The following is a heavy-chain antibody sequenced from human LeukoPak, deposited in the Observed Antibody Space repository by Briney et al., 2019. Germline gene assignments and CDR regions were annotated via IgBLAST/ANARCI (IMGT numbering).Heavy chain of an antibody. CDR1: GFTFSSYA. V-gene: IGHV3-23*01. D-gene: IGHD4-17*01. CDR2: ISGSGDNT. CDR3: AKGRGTAVTSAANY. J-gene: IGHJ4*02. Sequence: QPGGSLRLSCAASGFTFSSYAMSWIRQAPGKGLEWVSSISGSGDNTCYADSVKDRFSISRGNSKTTVSLQMNSLRGEDTAVYYCAKGRGTAVTSAANYWGQGTLVTVSS.